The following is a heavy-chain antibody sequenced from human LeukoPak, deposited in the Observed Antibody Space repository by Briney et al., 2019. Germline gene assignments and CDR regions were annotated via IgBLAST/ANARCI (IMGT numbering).Heavy chain of an antibody. J-gene: IGHJ4*02. CDR3: AKDYRVGASQQDY. Sequence: GSLRLSCAASGFTFSSYGMHWVRQAPGKGLEWVAFIRYDGSNKYYADSVKGRFTISRDNSKNTLYLQMNSLRAEDTALYYCAKDYRVGASQQDYWGQGTLVTVSS. V-gene: IGHV3-30*02. CDR1: GFTFSSYG. D-gene: IGHD1-26*01. CDR2: IRYDGSNK.